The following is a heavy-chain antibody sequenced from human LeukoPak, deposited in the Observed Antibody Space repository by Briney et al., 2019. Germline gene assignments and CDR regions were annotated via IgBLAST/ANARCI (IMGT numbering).Heavy chain of an antibody. CDR3: AKDRVDSGWFYFDY. CDR1: GFTFSDYY. V-gene: IGHV3-11*01. J-gene: IGHJ4*02. D-gene: IGHD6-19*01. Sequence: GGSLRLSCAASGFTFSDYYMSWIRQAPGKGLEWVSYISSSGSTIYYADSVKGRFTISRDNAKNSLYLQMNSLRAEDTALYYCAKDRVDSGWFYFDYWGQGTLVTVSS. CDR2: ISSSGSTI.